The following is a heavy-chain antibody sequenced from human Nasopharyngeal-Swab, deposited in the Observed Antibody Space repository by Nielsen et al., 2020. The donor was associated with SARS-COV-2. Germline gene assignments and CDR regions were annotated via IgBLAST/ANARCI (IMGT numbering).Heavy chain of an antibody. CDR3: ARGIRRPLEWLMTPDYYGMDV. CDR2: IQQDGSEK. CDR1: GFTFSSYW. J-gene: IGHJ6*02. D-gene: IGHD3-3*01. V-gene: IGHV3-7*01. Sequence: GGSLRLSCAASGFTFSSYWMSWVRQAPGKGLEWVANIQQDGSEKYYVDSVKGRFTISRDNAKNSLYLQMNSLRAEDTALYYCARGIRRPLEWLMTPDYYGMDVWGQGTTVTVSS.